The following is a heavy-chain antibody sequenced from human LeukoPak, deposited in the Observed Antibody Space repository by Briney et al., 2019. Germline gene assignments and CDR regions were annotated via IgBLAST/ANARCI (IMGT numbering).Heavy chain of an antibody. Sequence: SETLSLTCTVSGGSISTSNYYWGWIRQPPGKGLEWIGNIFYSGSTYYSPSLKSRVTISLDTSKNHFSLKLSSVTAADTAVYYCARQFMLRAFDIWGQGTMVTVSS. CDR2: IFYSGST. D-gene: IGHD3-10*02. J-gene: IGHJ3*02. CDR3: ARQFMLRAFDI. V-gene: IGHV4-39*01. CDR1: GGSISTSNYY.